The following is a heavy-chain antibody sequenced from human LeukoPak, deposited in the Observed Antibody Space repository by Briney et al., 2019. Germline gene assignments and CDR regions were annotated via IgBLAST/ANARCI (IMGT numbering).Heavy chain of an antibody. J-gene: IGHJ4*02. D-gene: IGHD3-10*01. CDR1: GFTFSSYA. CDR2: ITGSGDST. V-gene: IGHV3-23*01. Sequence: GGSLRLSCAASGFTFSSYAMRWVRQAPGKGLEWVSAITGSGDSTYYADSVKGRFTISRDNSKNTLFLQMNSLRAEDTAVYYCANGLRAWFGELSNAPLDYWGQGTLVTVSS. CDR3: ANGLRAWFGELSNAPLDY.